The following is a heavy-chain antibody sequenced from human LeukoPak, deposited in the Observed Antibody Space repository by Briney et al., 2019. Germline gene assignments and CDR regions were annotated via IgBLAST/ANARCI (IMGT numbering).Heavy chain of an antibody. CDR2: IYYSVNT. J-gene: IGHJ4*02. V-gene: IGHV4-39*01. Sequence: PAKALSLTGTVSGDSIISSSYYCGWIRQPPCKRLEWIGSIYYSVNTYYNPSLKNRFTVSVDTSKIQFSLKLSSATAADTDVYYCASGLAYFDFWSGYPLDYWGQGTLVTVSS. CDR3: ASGLAYFDFWSGYPLDY. CDR1: GDSIISSSYY. D-gene: IGHD3-3*01.